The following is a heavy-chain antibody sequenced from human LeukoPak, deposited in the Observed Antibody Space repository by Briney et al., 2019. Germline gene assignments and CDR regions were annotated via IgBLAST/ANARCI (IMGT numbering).Heavy chain of an antibody. CDR2: IYHSGST. D-gene: IGHD2-15*01. Sequence: PSETLSLTCAVSGGSISSSNWWSWVRQPPGKGLEWIGEIYHSGSTNYNPSLKSRVTISVDKSKNQFSLKLSSVTAADTAVYYCARGYCSGGSCYSLDYWGQGTLVTVSS. J-gene: IGHJ4*02. V-gene: IGHV4-4*02. CDR1: GGSISSSNW. CDR3: ARGYCSGGSCYSLDY.